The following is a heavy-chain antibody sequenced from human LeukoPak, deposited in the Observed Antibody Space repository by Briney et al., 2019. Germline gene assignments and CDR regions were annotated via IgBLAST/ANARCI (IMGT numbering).Heavy chain of an antibody. V-gene: IGHV1-46*01. CDR3: ATDPGEMATIEEY. CDR1: GYTFSSYY. J-gene: IGHJ4*02. CDR2: INPSGGRT. Sequence: GASVKVSCKASGYTFSSYYIKWVRQAPGQGLEWVGIINPSGGRTSYAQKFQGRLTMTRDMSTSTVFMELSSLRSDETAVYYCATDPGEMATIEEYWGQGTLVIVSS. D-gene: IGHD5-24*01.